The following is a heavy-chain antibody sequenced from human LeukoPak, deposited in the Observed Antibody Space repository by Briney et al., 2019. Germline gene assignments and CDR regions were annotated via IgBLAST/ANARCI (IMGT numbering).Heavy chain of an antibody. D-gene: IGHD3-10*01. CDR3: ARDMYYYGSGSSLSQNY. Sequence: GGSLRLPCAASGFTFSSYWMHWVRQAPGKGLVWVSRINTDGSSTSYADSVKGRFTISRDNAKNTLYLQMNSLRAEDTAVYYCARDMYYYGSGSSLSQNYWGQGTLVTVSS. J-gene: IGHJ4*02. CDR2: INTDGSST. V-gene: IGHV3-74*01. CDR1: GFTFSSYW.